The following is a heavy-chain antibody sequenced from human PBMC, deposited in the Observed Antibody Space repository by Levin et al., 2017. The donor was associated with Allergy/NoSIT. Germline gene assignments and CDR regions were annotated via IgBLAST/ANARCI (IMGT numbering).Heavy chain of an antibody. D-gene: IGHD2-15*01. V-gene: IGHV3-23*01. CDR3: TRSLGGVVGQNVAVFGY. Sequence: GGSLRLSCVASGFTFTSYPMSWVRQAPGKGLEWVSAFRSDGNTFYADSVKGRFTISRDNSRNTLFLQMNSMRADDTATYYCTRSLGGVVGQNVAVFGYWGQGTLVTVSS. J-gene: IGHJ4*02. CDR2: FRSDGNT. CDR1: GFTFTSYP.